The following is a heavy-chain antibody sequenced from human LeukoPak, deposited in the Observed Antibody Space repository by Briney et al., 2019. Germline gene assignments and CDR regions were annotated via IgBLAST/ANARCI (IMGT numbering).Heavy chain of an antibody. CDR3: ARSPYSSSGLDY. CDR1: GFTFSGSD. V-gene: IGHV3-73*01. J-gene: IGHJ4*02. CDR2: IRSKAKSYAT. D-gene: IGHD6-6*01. Sequence: PGGSLRLSCAASGFTFSGSDIHWVRLASGKGLEWVGRIRSKAKSYATAYAASLKGRFSISRDDSRNTAYLQMNSLKTEDTAVYYCARSPYSSSGLDYWGQGTLVTVSS.